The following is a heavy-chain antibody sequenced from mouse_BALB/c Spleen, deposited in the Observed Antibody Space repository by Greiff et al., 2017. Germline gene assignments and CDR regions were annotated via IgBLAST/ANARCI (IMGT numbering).Heavy chain of an antibody. CDR1: GYTFTSYT. D-gene: IGHD2-3*01. V-gene: IGHV1-4*01. CDR2: INPSSGYT. Sequence: VQRVESGAELARPGASVKMSCKASGYTFTSYTMHWVKQRPGQGLEWIGYINPSSGYTNYNQKFKDKATLTADKSSSTAYMQLSSLTSEDSAVYYCARLYDGYSFFAYWGQGTLVTVSA. CDR3: ARLYDGYSFFAY. J-gene: IGHJ3*01.